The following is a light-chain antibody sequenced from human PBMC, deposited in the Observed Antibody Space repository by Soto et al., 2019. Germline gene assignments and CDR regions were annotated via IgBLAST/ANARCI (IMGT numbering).Light chain of an antibody. CDR3: QHYSGYSWT. CDR1: QTISSW. V-gene: IGKV1-5*03. CDR2: RAS. J-gene: IGKJ1*01. Sequence: DIQMTQSPSTLSGSVGDRVTITCRASQTISSWLAWYQQKPGKAPKVLIYRASTLEAGVPSRFSGSGSGTEFTLTISSLQPDDFATYYCQHYSGYSWTFGQGTKVDIK.